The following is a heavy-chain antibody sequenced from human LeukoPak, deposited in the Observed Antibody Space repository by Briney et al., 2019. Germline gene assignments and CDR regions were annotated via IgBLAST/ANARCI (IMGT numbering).Heavy chain of an antibody. J-gene: IGHJ4*02. CDR3: ARRHLQVKSNDRDDY. CDR2: ISGDGSST. D-gene: IGHD1-1*01. V-gene: IGHV3-74*01. CDR1: GFTFSSHW. Sequence: PGGSLRLSCAASGFTFSSHWMHWVRQAPGKGLVWVSRISGDGSSTTYADFVKGRFTISRDNAKNTLYLQMNGLGAEDTAVYYRARRHLQVKSNDRDDYGGKGTLVTVSS.